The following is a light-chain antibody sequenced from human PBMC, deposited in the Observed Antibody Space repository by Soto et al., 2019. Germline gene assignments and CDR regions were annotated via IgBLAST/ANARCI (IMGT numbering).Light chain of an antibody. J-gene: IGLJ3*02. CDR1: SSDVGSYNL. CDR3: CSYAGPFTWV. V-gene: IGLV2-23*02. Sequence: QSVLTQPASVSGSPGQSIIISCTGTSSDVGSYNLVSWYQQHPGKAPKLMIYEVNKRPSGLSNRFSGSKSGNTASLTISGLQAEDEADYYCCSYAGPFTWVFGGGTKVTVL. CDR2: EVN.